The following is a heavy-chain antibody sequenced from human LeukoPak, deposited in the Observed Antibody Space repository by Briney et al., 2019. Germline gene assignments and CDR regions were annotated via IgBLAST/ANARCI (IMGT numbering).Heavy chain of an antibody. CDR1: GYTFTGYY. Sequence: RASVKVSCKASGYTFTGYYIHWVRQAPGQGLEWMGWINPNSGGTNYAQKLQGRVTMTTDTSTSTAYMELRSLRSDDTAVYYCARVLGLTMVRGVTPLDYWGQGTLVTVSS. D-gene: IGHD3-10*01. CDR3: ARVLGLTMVRGVTPLDY. V-gene: IGHV1-2*02. J-gene: IGHJ4*02. CDR2: INPNSGGT.